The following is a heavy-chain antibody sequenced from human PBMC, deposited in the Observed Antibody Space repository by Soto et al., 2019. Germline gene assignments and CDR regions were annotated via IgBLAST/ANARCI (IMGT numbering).Heavy chain of an antibody. D-gene: IGHD6-19*01. CDR3: ANSGYSSGWSGYFYYYYGMDV. J-gene: IGHJ6*02. CDR2: ISGSGGNT. V-gene: IGHV3-23*01. Sequence: SLRLSCAASGFTFSNYAMSWVRQAPGKGLEWVSGISGSGGNTYYADSVKGRFTISRDNSKNTLYLQVNSLRVEDTAVYYCANSGYSSGWSGYFYYYYGMDVWGQGTTVTVSS. CDR1: GFTFSNYA.